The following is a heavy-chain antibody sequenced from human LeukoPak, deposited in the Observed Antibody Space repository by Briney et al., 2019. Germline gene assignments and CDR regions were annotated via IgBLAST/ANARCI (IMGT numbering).Heavy chain of an antibody. Sequence: GGALRLSCAASVFTVSNNYMSWVRQAPGTGLEWVSLIYSGGSRYYADSVKGRFTISRDNSKNTLYLQMNSLRADDTAVYYCASYSSLDYWGQGALVTVSS. CDR2: IYSGGSR. J-gene: IGHJ4*02. V-gene: IGHV3-53*01. CDR1: VFTVSNNY. CDR3: ASYSSLDY. D-gene: IGHD3-22*01.